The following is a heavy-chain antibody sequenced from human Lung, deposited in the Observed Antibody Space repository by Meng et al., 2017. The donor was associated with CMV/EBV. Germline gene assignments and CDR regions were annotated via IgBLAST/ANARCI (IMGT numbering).Heavy chain of an antibody. J-gene: IGHJ4*02. CDR2: INTDANER. D-gene: IGHD3-10*01. V-gene: IGHV3-74*03. CDR1: GFTFSDYN. CDR3: ARDRDWELFDY. Sequence: DVQLVESGGVLVQPGGSLRLSCAVSGFTFSDYNIHWVRQAPGKGLVWVSRINTDANERTYEDSVKGRFSITRDNAKNTVFLQMNSLRAEDTAIYYCARDRDWELFDYWGQGILVTVSS.